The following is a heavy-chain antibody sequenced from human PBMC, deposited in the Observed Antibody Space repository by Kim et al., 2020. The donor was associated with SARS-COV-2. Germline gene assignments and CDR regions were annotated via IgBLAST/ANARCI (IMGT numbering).Heavy chain of an antibody. CDR3: SRLSDALDI. V-gene: IGHV4-59*08. CDR2: IYYSGST. Sequence: SETLSLTCTVSGGSISSYYWSWIRQPPGKGLEWIGYIYYSGSTNYNPSLKSRVTISVDTSKNQFSLKLSSATAADTAVYYCSRLSDALDIWGQGTMVTVS. J-gene: IGHJ3*02. CDR1: GGSISSYY.